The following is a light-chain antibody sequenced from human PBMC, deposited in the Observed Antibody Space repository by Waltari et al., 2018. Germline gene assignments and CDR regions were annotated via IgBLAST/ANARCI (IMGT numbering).Light chain of an antibody. V-gene: IGKV1-39*01. CDR1: QSISSY. Sequence: DIQMTQSPSSLSASVGARFTITCRASQSISSYLNWYQHKPGKAPKLLIYAASSLQSGVPSRFSGSGSGTDFTLTISSLQPEDFATYYCQQSYSTPRTFGQGTKVEIK. CDR3: QQSYSTPRT. CDR2: AAS. J-gene: IGKJ1*01.